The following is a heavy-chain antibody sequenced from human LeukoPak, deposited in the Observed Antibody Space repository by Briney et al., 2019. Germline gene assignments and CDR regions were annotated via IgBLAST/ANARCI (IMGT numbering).Heavy chain of an antibody. J-gene: IGHJ4*02. CDR3: TTDGGY. CDR2: IKSESDGGTT. CDR1: GFTFSEAW. V-gene: IGHV3-15*01. Sequence: PGGSLRLSCAGSGFTFSEAWMSWVRQAPGKGQEWVGRIKSESDGGTTDYTTPVRGRFTISRDDSENMVFLRMATLKTEDTAVYYCTTDGGYWGQGTLVTVSS.